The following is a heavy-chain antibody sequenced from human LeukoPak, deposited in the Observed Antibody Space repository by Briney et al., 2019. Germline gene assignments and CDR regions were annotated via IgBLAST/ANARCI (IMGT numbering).Heavy chain of an antibody. J-gene: IGHJ4*02. CDR1: GFTFSDYY. CDR2: ISSSGSTI. CDR3: ARSVYLLYYFDY. D-gene: IGHD2-8*01. Sequence: PGGSLRLSCAASGFTFSDYYMSWIRQAPGKGLEWVSYISSSGSTIYYADSGKGRFTISRDNAKNSLYLQMNGLRAEDTAVYYCARSVYLLYYFDYWGQGTLVTVSS. V-gene: IGHV3-11*04.